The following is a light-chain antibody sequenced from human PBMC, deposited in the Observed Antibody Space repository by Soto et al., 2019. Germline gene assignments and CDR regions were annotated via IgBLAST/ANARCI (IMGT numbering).Light chain of an antibody. CDR2: SNY. V-gene: IGLV1-44*01. CDR1: SSNIGSKT. Sequence: QAVVTQPPSASGTPGQRVTISCSGSSSNIGSKTVNWYQQLPGTAPKLLIYSNYQRPSGVPDRFSGSKSGTSASLAISGLQSEDEADYYCSAWDASLNCYVFGTGTKLTVL. J-gene: IGLJ1*01. CDR3: SAWDASLNCYV.